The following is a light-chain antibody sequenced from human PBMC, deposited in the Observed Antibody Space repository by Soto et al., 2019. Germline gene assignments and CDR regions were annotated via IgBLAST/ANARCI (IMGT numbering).Light chain of an antibody. CDR1: QSISTY. V-gene: IGKV1-39*01. CDR2: DAS. CDR3: QQSYSAPWT. Sequence: DIQMTQSPSSLAASVGARVTITCRASQSISTYLTWYQQKPGKAPKVLIFDASRLQSGVASRFSGSGSGTDFTLTISSLQPEESATYYCQQSYSAPWTFGQGTKVQVK. J-gene: IGKJ1*01.